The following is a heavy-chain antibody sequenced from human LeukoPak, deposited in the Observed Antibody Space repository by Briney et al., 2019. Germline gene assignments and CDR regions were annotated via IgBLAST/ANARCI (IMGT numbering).Heavy chain of an antibody. J-gene: IGHJ3*02. CDR1: GFTFNSYP. CDR2: ISRNGGST. D-gene: IGHD4/OR15-4a*01. Sequence: GGSLRLSCSASGFTFNSYPVHWVRQAPGKGLEYVSGISRNGGSTYYADSVKGRFTISRDNSKNTLYLQMSSLRAEDTAVYYCVKESGFMVAPNSAFDIWGQGTMVSVSS. V-gene: IGHV3-64D*06. CDR3: VKESGFMVAPNSAFDI.